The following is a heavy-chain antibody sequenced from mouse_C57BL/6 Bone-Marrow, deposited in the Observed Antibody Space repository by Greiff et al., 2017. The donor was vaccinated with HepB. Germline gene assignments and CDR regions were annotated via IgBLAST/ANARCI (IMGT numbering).Heavy chain of an antibody. Sequence: EVQLVESGAELVRPGASVKLSCTASGFNIKDDYMHWVKQRPEQGLEWIGWIDPENGDTEYASKFQGKATITADTSSNTAYLQLSSLTSEDTAVYYCTTGYYGSPWFAYWGQGTLVTVSA. J-gene: IGHJ3*01. CDR3: TTGYYGSPWFAY. D-gene: IGHD1-1*01. CDR2: IDPENGDT. CDR1: GFNIKDDY. V-gene: IGHV14-4*01.